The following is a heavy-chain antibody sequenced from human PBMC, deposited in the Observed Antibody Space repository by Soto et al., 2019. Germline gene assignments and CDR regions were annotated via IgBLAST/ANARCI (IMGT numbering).Heavy chain of an antibody. CDR2: IYGGGNGP. CDR3: AKMEGMDPWAYSFDY. D-gene: IGHD2-2*03. Sequence: EVQVLESGGGLVQPGGSLRLSCAATGFTFSDFAMSWVRQAPGKGLEWVSRIYGGGNGPHYADSVKGRVTISRDNSENTLYLQMNSLRAEDTGVYYCAKMEGMDPWAYSFDYWGQGTLVTVSS. CDR1: GFTFSDFA. V-gene: IGHV3-23*01. J-gene: IGHJ4*02.